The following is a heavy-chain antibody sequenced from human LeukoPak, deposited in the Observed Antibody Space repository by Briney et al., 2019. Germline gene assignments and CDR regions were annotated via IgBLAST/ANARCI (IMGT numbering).Heavy chain of an antibody. CDR2: IYYSGST. D-gene: IGHD3-10*01. V-gene: IGHV4-59*08. Sequence: SETLSLTCTVSGGSISSYYWGWIRQPPGKGLEWIGYIYYSGSTNYNPSLKSRVTISVDTSKNQFSLKLSSVTAADTAVYYCARNLPAGVPAFAYWAQETWVTVSS. J-gene: IGHJ4*02. CDR3: ARNLPAGVPAFAY. CDR1: GGSISSYY.